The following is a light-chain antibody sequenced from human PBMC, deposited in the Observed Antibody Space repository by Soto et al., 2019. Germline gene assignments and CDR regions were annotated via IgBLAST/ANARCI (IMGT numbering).Light chain of an antibody. CDR2: GAS. J-gene: IGKJ5*01. Sequence: DIQMTQSPSSVSASVGDRVTFSCRASQGVSRKLAWYQHKPGQAPRLLISGASTGATGIPARFSGSGSGTDFTLTISSLQPEDFATYYCQQSYSTPISFGQGTRLEI. CDR1: QGVSRK. CDR3: QQSYSTPIS. V-gene: IGKV1-39*01.